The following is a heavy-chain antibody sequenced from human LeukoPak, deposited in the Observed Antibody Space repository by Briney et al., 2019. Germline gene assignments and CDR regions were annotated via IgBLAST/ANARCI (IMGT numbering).Heavy chain of an antibody. V-gene: IGHV1-69*13. Sequence: ASVNVSCKASGGTFSSYAISWVRQAPGQGLEWMGGIIPIFGTANYAQKFQGRVTITADESTSSAYMELSSLRSEDTAVYYCASPAYCGGDCYSGPFDYWGQGTLVTVSS. J-gene: IGHJ4*02. CDR1: GGTFSSYA. CDR3: ASPAYCGGDCYSGPFDY. D-gene: IGHD2-21*02. CDR2: IIPIFGTA.